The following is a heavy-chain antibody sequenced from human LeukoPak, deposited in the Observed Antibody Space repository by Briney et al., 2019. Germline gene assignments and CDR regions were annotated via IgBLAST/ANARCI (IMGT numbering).Heavy chain of an antibody. CDR3: ARAPGGYDFWSGRSGWNYYYYYYMDV. CDR2: ISAYNGNT. D-gene: IGHD3-3*01. J-gene: IGHJ6*03. V-gene: IGHV1-18*01. CDR1: GYTFTSYG. Sequence: GASVKVSCKASGYTFTSYGISWVRQAPGQGLEWMGWISAYNGNTNYAQKLQGRVTMTTDTSTSTAYMELRSLRSDDTAVYYCARAPGGYDFWSGRSGWNYYYYYYMDVWGKGTTVTVSS.